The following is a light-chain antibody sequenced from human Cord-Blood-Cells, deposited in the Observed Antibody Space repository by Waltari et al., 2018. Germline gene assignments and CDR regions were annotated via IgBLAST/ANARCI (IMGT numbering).Light chain of an antibody. CDR3: SSYTSSSTWV. J-gene: IGLJ3*02. Sequence: QSALTQPASVSGSPGQSITISCTGTSSDVGVYNYFSWYQQHPGKAPKLMIYDDSNRPSGVSNRFSGSKSGNTASLTISGLQAEDEADYYCSSYTSSSTWVFGGGTKLTVL. CDR1: SSDVGVYNY. CDR2: DDS. V-gene: IGLV2-14*01.